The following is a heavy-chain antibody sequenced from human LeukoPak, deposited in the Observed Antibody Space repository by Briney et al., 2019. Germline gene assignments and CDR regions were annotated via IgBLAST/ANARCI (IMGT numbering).Heavy chain of an antibody. Sequence: PGGSLRLSCAASGFTFSSYWMHWVRQAPGKGLVWVSRINSDGSSTSYADSVKGRFTISRDNAKNTLYLQTNSLRAEDTAVYYCVSGSYYDGMDVWGQGTTVTVSS. V-gene: IGHV3-74*01. D-gene: IGHD1-26*01. CDR3: VSGSYYDGMDV. CDR1: GFTFSSYW. CDR2: INSDGSST. J-gene: IGHJ6*02.